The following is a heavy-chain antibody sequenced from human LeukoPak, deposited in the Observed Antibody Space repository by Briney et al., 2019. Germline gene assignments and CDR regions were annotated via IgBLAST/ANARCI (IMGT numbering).Heavy chain of an antibody. V-gene: IGHV4-30-2*01. CDR1: GGSIISGGYY. CDR2: IYHTGIT. D-gene: IGHD3-10*01. Sequence: SETLSLTCTVSGGSIISGGYYWSWIRQPPGKGLEWIGYIYHTGITYNNPSLKSRVTISVDRSKNQFSLELTSVTAADTAVYYCARLGVGAFDIWGQGTMVTVPS. CDR3: ARLGVGAFDI. J-gene: IGHJ3*02.